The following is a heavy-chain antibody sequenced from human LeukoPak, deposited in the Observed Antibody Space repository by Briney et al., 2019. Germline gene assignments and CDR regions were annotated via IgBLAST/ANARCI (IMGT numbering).Heavy chain of an antibody. D-gene: IGHD3-10*01. Sequence: GGSLRLSCAASGFTFSSYAMSWVRQAPGKGLEWVSAISGSGGSTYYADSVKGRFTISRDNAKNSLFLQMNSLRPEDTAVYYCARDGGAYGLDYWGQGTLVTVSS. V-gene: IGHV3-23*01. J-gene: IGHJ4*02. CDR1: GFTFSSYA. CDR2: ISGSGGST. CDR3: ARDGGAYGLDY.